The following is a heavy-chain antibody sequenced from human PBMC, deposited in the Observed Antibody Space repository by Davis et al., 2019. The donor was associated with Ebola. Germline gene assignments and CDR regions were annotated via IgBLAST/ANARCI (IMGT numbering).Heavy chain of an antibody. D-gene: IGHD5-12*01. CDR3: ARGWLRSAFDQ. V-gene: IGHV6-1*01. Sequence: PSETLSLTCAISGDSVSGSSGAWNWIRQSPSRGLEWLGRTYYSSKWYTDSTLSVKSRITISADTAKNQLSLHLDSVTPEDTAVYYCARGWLRSAFDQWGQGTLVNVS. CDR1: GDSVSGSSGA. J-gene: IGHJ4*02. CDR2: TYYSSKWYT.